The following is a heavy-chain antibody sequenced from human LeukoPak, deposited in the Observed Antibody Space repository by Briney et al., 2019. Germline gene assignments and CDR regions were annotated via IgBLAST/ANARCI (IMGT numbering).Heavy chain of an antibody. J-gene: IGHJ4*02. CDR3: ARVLDYYGSGTRDFDY. CDR1: GYSISSGYY. CDR2: MYHTGTT. V-gene: IGHV4-38-2*02. D-gene: IGHD3-10*01. Sequence: SETLSLTCIVSGYSISSGYYWGWIRQPPGKGLEWIGSMYHTGTTSYNPSLKSRVTMSADTSKNQFSLELRSVTAADTAVYYCARVLDYYGSGTRDFDYWGQGTLVTVSS.